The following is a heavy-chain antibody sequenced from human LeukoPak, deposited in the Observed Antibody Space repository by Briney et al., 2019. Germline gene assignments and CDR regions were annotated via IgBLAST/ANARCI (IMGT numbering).Heavy chain of an antibody. Sequence: GGSLRLSCAASGFTFSNHGMNWVRQAPGKGLEWVSGISGSGVITYYADSVKGRFTISRDNAKNSLYLQMNSLRAEDTAVYYCAELGITMIGGVWGKGTTVTISS. CDR1: GFTFSNHG. V-gene: IGHV3-48*04. CDR2: ISGSGVIT. J-gene: IGHJ6*04. CDR3: AELGITMIGGV. D-gene: IGHD3-10*02.